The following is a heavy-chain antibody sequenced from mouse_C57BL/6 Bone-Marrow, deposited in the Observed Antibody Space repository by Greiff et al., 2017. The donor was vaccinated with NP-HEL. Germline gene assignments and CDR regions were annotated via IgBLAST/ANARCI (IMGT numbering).Heavy chain of an antibody. CDR3: AKWDYGVDY. Sequence: VKLVESGPGLVAPSQSLSITCTVSGFSLTSYGVSWVRQAPGKGLEWLGVIWGDGSNNYHSALLSRLTISKDNSKCQGFLTLHSLQTDDTATYYCAKWDYGVDYWRRGTTLTVSS. V-gene: IGHV2-3*01. J-gene: IGHJ2*01. CDR1: GFSLTSYG. CDR2: IWGDGSN. D-gene: IGHD2-4*01.